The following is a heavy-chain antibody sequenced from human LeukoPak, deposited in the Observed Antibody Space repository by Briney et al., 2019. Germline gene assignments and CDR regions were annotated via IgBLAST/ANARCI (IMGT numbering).Heavy chain of an antibody. J-gene: IGHJ4*02. V-gene: IGHV4-59*01. CDR3: ARSRPSGYSGYGPIDY. Sequence: PSETLSLTRTASGGSISSYYWSWIRQPPGKGLEWIGYIYYSGSTNYNPSLKSRVTISVDTSKNQFSLKLSSVTAADTAVYYCARSRPSGYSGYGPIDYWGQGTLVTVSS. D-gene: IGHD5-12*01. CDR2: IYYSGST. CDR1: GGSISSYY.